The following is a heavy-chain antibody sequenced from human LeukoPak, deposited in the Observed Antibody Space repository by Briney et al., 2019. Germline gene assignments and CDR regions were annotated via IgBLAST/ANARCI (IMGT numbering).Heavy chain of an antibody. V-gene: IGHV3-11*01. D-gene: IGHD1-26*01. J-gene: IGHJ4*02. CDR3: ARWGSIVGATFFDY. CDR1: AFIFSSSG. Sequence: PGGSLRLSCAASAFIFSSSGMSWIRQAPGKGLEWVSYISSSGSTIYYADSVKGRFTISRDNAKNSLYLQMNSLRAEDTAVYYCARWGSIVGATFFDYWGQGTLVTVSS. CDR2: ISSSGSTI.